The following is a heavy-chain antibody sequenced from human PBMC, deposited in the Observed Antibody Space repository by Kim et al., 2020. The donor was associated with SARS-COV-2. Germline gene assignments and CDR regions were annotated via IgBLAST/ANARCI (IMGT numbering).Heavy chain of an antibody. Sequence: VTGRFTISRDNSKTTLYLQMSSLRAEDTAVYYCAKSYYDSSGYFGGTFDYWGQGTLVTVSS. D-gene: IGHD3-22*01. V-gene: IGHV3-23*01. CDR3: AKSYYDSSGYFGGTFDY. J-gene: IGHJ4*02.